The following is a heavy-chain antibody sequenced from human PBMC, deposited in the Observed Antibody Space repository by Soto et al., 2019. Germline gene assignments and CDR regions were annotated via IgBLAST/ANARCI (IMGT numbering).Heavy chain of an antibody. CDR2: IYYSGST. D-gene: IGHD1-7*01. V-gene: IGHV4-61*01. CDR1: GGSVSSGSYY. J-gene: IGHJ4*02. CDR3: AREEGLTGTTGFDY. Sequence: SETLSLTCTVSGGSVSSGSYYWSWIRQPPGKGLEWIGYIYYSGSTNYNPSLKSRVTISVDTSKNQFSLKLSSVTAADTAVYYCAREEGLTGTTGFDYWGQGTLVTVSS.